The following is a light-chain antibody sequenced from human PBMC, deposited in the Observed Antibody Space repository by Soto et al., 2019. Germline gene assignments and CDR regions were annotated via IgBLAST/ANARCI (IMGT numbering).Light chain of an antibody. CDR3: QQRKSYPIT. J-gene: IGKJ5*01. V-gene: IGKV1-9*01. Sequence: DIQLTQSPSFLSSSVGYRFTITCRASQDINTYLAWYQQKPGKAPKLLIFAASTLQNGVPSRFSGSGSGTEFTVTITSLQPEDFATYYCQQRKSYPITFGQGTRLEIK. CDR1: QDINTY. CDR2: AAS.